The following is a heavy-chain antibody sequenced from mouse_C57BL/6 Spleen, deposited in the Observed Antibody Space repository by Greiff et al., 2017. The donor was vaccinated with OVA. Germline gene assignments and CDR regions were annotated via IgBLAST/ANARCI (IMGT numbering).Heavy chain of an antibody. CDR1: GFSFNTYA. J-gene: IGHJ3*01. CDR3: VRDDYDAFAY. Sequence: GGGLVQPKGSLKLSCAASGFSFNTYAMNWVRQAPGKGLEWVARIRSKSNNYATYYADSVKDRFTISRDDSESMLYLQMNNLKTEDTAMYYCVRDDYDAFAYWGQGTLVTVSA. V-gene: IGHV10-1*01. D-gene: IGHD2-4*01. CDR2: IRSKSNNYAT.